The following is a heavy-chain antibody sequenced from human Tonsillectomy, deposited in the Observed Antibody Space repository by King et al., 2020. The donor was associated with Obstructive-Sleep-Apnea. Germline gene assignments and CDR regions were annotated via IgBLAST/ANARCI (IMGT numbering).Heavy chain of an antibody. Sequence: VQLVESGGGVVQPGGSLRLSCAASGFSYSSYSKHWVRQAPGKGLEWVAFIRYDESNKYYADSVKGRLTISRHNSKNTLYLQMNSLRAEETALYYCAKDRQGYQVSEYWGQGTLVTVSS. J-gene: IGHJ4*02. CDR2: IRYDESNK. CDR1: GFSYSSYS. V-gene: IGHV3-30*02. CDR3: AKDRQGYQVSEY. D-gene: IGHD2-2*01.